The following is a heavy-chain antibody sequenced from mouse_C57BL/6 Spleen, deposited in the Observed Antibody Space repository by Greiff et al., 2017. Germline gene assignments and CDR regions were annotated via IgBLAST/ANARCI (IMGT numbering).Heavy chain of an antibody. V-gene: IGHV1-61*01. CDR2: IYPSDSET. J-gene: IGHJ4*01. CDR1: GYTFTSYW. CDR3: ARVRVLGLRQGYAMDY. Sequence: QVQLQQPGAELVRPGSSVKLSCKASGYTFTSYWMDWVKQRPGQGLEWIGNIYPSDSETHYNQKFKDKATLTVDKSSSTAYMQLSSLTSEDSAVYYCARVRVLGLRQGYAMDYWGQGTSVTVSS. D-gene: IGHD2-4*01.